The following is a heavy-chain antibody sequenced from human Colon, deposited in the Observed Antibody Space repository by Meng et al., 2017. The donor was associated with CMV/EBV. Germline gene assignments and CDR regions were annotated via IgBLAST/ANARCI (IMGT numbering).Heavy chain of an antibody. Sequence: ASVKVSCKTSGYTFTDYDVNWVRQAAGQGLEWMGWMTPSSGYPGYAPKFQGRVTMTRDTSTNTAYMELSGLTSEDTAVYYCARGGGGPSSDYWGQGTLVTVSS. CDR1: GYTFTDYD. J-gene: IGHJ4*01. V-gene: IGHV1-8*01. CDR3: ARGGGGPSSDY. D-gene: IGHD6-6*01. CDR2: MTPSSGYP.